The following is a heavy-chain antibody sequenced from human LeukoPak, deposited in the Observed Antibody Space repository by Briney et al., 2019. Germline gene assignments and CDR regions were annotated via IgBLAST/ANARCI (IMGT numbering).Heavy chain of an antibody. CDR3: ARPRGGDAFDAFNI. CDR1: GYRFTTDY. V-gene: IGHV5-51*01. Sequence: GESLKISCKASGYRFTTDYIGWVRQMPGKGLEWMGIIYPDDSETNYSPSFQGQVSMSVDKSITTAYLQWSSLKASDTAIYYCARPRGGDAFDAFNIWGQGTMVIVSS. CDR2: IYPDDSET. J-gene: IGHJ3*02. D-gene: IGHD2-21*02.